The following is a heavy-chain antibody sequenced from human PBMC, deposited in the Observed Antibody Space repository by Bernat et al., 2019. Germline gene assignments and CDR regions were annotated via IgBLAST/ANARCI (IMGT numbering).Heavy chain of an antibody. Sequence: QVQLVQSGAEVKTPGASVKVSCKASGYTFTSYCIHWVRQAPGQGLEWMGWINPNSGGTNFAQSFQGRVTMTRDTSIRTTYMELSSLRSDDTALYYCARGPHTYYASEGRFDPWGQGTLVTVSS. D-gene: IGHD3-10*01. CDR3: ARGPHTYYASEGRFDP. V-gene: IGHV1-2*02. CDR1: GYTFTSYC. CDR2: INPNSGGT. J-gene: IGHJ5*02.